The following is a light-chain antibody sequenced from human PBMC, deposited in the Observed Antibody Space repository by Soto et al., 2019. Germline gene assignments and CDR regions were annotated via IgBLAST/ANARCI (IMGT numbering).Light chain of an antibody. Sequence: QSVLTQPPSVSAAPGHKVTISCSGSSSNIGNNYVSWYQQLPGTAPKLLIYDNNKRPSGIPDRFSGSKSGTSATLGITGLQTGDEADYYCGTWDSSLSAYVFGTGTKV. CDR2: DNN. CDR1: SSNIGNNY. V-gene: IGLV1-51*01. CDR3: GTWDSSLSAYV. J-gene: IGLJ1*01.